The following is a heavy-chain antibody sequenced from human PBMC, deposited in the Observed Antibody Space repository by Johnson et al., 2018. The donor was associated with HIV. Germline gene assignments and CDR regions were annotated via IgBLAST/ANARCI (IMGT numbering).Heavy chain of an antibody. D-gene: IGHD3/OR15-3a*01. CDR3: AKTGTGTWRGGAFDI. Sequence: VQLVESGGGLVQPGGSLRLSCAASGFIVSSNYMSWVRQAPEKGLEWVSVIYSGGSPYYADSVQGRFTISRDGSNNTLHLQMNSLRAEDTAVYYCAKTGTGTWRGGAFDIWGQGTMVTVSS. CDR2: IYSGGSP. J-gene: IGHJ3*02. V-gene: IGHV3-66*02. CDR1: GFIVSSNY.